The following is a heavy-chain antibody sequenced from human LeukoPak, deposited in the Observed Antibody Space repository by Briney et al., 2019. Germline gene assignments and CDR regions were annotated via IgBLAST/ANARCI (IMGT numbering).Heavy chain of an antibody. CDR3: AKGRVGANGYYYYGMDV. Sequence: PGGSLRLSCAASEFTISSNYMTWVRQAPGKGLEWVSIIYSGGSTYYADSVKGRFAISRDNSKNTLYLQMNSLRTEDTAVYYCAKGRVGANGYYYYGMDVWGQGTTVTVSS. CDR2: IYSGGST. D-gene: IGHD1-26*01. J-gene: IGHJ6*02. V-gene: IGHV3-53*05. CDR1: EFTISSNY.